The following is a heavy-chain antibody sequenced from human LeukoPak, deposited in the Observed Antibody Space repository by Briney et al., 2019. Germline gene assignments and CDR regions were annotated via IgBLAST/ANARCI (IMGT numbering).Heavy chain of an antibody. CDR1: GFSLSTSGVG. V-gene: IGHV2-5*02. Sequence: SGPTLVNXTQTLTLTCTFSGFSLSTSGVGVGWIRQPPGKALERLVLIYWDDDKRYSLSLKSRLTTTKDTSKIQVVLTMTNMDPVDTATYYCAHKIRVDYYDSSGYYYGDWYFDLWGRGNLVTVSS. CDR3: AHKIRVDYYDSSGYYYGDWYFDL. CDR2: IYWDDDK. J-gene: IGHJ2*01. D-gene: IGHD3-22*01.